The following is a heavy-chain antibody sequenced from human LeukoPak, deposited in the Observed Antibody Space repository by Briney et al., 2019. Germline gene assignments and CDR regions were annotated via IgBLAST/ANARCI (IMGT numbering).Heavy chain of an antibody. CDR2: LYSGSST. CDR1: GFSVSTNY. CDR3: ARVGDHFHWYLDL. J-gene: IGHJ2*01. Sequence: GGSLRLSCAASGFSVSTNYMNWVRQAPGKGLGWVSILYSGSSTYYSDSVEGRVIVSRDSSKTTLPLQINHLRAEDTAVYYCARVGDHFHWYLDLWGRGTLVTVSS. V-gene: IGHV3-53*01. D-gene: IGHD3-3*02.